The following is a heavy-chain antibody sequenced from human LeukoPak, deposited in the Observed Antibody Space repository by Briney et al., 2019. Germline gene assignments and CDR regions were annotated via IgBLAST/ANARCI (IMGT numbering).Heavy chain of an antibody. CDR3: ARVTQYSSSFPYYYYYYGMDV. J-gene: IGHJ6*02. D-gene: IGHD6-6*01. CDR1: GGSVSSGSYY. Sequence: SETLSLTCTVSGGSVSSGSYYCSWIRQPPGKGLEWIGYIYYSGSTNYNPSLKSRVTISVDTSKNQFSLKLSSVTAADTAVYYCARVTQYSSSFPYYYYYYGMDVWGQGTTVTVSS. V-gene: IGHV4-61*01. CDR2: IYYSGST.